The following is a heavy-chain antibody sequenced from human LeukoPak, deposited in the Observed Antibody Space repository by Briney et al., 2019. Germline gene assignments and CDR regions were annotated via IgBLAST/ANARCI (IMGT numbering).Heavy chain of an antibody. CDR1: GDSVSSNSVG. D-gene: IGHD3-22*01. CDR2: TYYRSKWNY. CDR3: ARDKANNGYYYAVDS. V-gene: IGHV6-1*01. Sequence: SQTLSLTCAVSGDSVSSNSVGWNWIRQSPSRGLECLGRTYYRSKWNYDYAVSVKSRIIINPDTSRNQFSLQMNSVIPEDTAVYYCARDKANNGYYYAVDSWGQGTLVTVSS. J-gene: IGHJ4*02.